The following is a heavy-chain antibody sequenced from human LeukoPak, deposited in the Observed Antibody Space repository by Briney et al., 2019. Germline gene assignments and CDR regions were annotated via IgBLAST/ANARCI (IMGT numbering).Heavy chain of an antibody. D-gene: IGHD5-24*01. CDR1: GFMFSSNW. CDR2: IKEDGTET. CDR3: AKEGRSLQTY. V-gene: IGHV3-7*03. J-gene: IGHJ4*02. Sequence: GGSLRLSCAASGFMFSSNWMSWVRLAPGKGLEWVANIKEDGTETYYVDSVKGRFTISRDNAKNSLYLQMNSLRVEDTAVYYCAKEGRSLQTYWGQGTLVTGSS.